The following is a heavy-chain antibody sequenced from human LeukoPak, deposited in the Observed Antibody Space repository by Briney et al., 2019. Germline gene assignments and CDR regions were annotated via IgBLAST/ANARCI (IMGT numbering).Heavy chain of an antibody. J-gene: IGHJ6*02. Sequence: GGSLRLSCAASGFTFSSYWMSWVRQAPGKGLEWVANIKQDGSEKYYVDSVKGRFTISRDNAKNSLYLQMNSLRAEDTAIYYCARVSGRILIWPQPFGDGMDVWGQGTTVTVSS. CDR2: IKQDGSEK. D-gene: IGHD3-10*01. V-gene: IGHV3-7*03. CDR3: ARVSGRILIWPQPFGDGMDV. CDR1: GFTFSSYW.